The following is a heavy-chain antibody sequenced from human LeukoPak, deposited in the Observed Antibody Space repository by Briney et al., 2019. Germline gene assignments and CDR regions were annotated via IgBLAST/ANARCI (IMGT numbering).Heavy chain of an antibody. J-gene: IGHJ1*01. D-gene: IGHD1-26*01. CDR1: GFTFSSYG. V-gene: IGHV3-30*03. CDR3: APEWELQGEYFQH. CDR2: ISYDGSNK. Sequence: GGSLRLSCAASGFTFSSYGMHWVRQAPGKGLEWVAVISYDGSNKYYADSVKGRFTISRDNAKNSLYLQMNSLRDEDTAVYYCAPEWELQGEYFQHWGQGTLVTVSS.